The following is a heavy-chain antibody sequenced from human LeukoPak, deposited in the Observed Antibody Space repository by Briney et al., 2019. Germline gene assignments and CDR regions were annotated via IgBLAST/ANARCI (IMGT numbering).Heavy chain of an antibody. CDR3: VRDRYQVLF. D-gene: IGHD2-2*01. J-gene: IGHJ4*02. CDR2: IKQDGGEK. V-gene: IGHV3-7*01. Sequence: GGSLRLSCAASGFTFSSYAMTWVRQAPGKGLEWVANIKQDGGEKYYVDSVKGRFTISRDNAKNSLYLQMNSLRAEDTAVYYCVRDRYQVLFWGQGTLVTVSS. CDR1: GFTFSSYA.